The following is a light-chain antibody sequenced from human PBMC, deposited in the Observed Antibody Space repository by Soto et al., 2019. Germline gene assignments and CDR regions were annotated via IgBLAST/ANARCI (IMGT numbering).Light chain of an antibody. CDR3: QRLNSDTPT. V-gene: IGKV1-27*01. CDR1: QGISNY. CDR2: AAS. Sequence: DIQMTQSPSSLSAFVGDRVPITCRASQGISNYLAWYQKKPGRAPKLLIYAASTLQSGVPSRFSGSGSGTDFNLTISSLQTEDVATYYCQRLNSDTPTFGQVTKVDNK. J-gene: IGKJ1*01.